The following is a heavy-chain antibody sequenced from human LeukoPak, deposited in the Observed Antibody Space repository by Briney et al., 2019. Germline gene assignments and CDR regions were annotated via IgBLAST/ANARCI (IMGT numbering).Heavy chain of an antibody. CDR1: GYSFTSYW. V-gene: IGHV5-51*01. D-gene: IGHD6-13*01. CDR2: IYPGDSDT. Sequence: GESLKISCKGSGYSFTSYWIGWVRQMPGKGLEWMGIIYPGDSDTRYSPSFQGQVTISADKSSSTAYLQWSSLRASDTATYYCARRGPIAAAGYYFDYWGQGTLVAVSS. CDR3: ARRGPIAAAGYYFDY. J-gene: IGHJ4*02.